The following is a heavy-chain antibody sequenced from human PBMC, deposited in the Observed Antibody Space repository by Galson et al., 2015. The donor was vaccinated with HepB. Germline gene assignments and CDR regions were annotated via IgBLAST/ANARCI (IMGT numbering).Heavy chain of an antibody. J-gene: IGHJ4*02. CDR3: AKVPLSGCEDY. V-gene: IGHV3-30*18. CDR2: ISYDGSNK. Sequence: SLRLSCAASGFTFSSYGMHWVRQAPGKGLEWVAVISYDGSNKYYADSVKGRFTISRDNSKNTLYLQMNSLRAEDTAVYYCAKVPLSGCEDYWGQGTLVTVSS. D-gene: IGHD3-22*01. CDR1: GFTFSSYG.